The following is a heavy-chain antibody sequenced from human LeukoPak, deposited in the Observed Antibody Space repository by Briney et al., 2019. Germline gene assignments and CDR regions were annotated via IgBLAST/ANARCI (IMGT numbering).Heavy chain of an antibody. J-gene: IGHJ4*02. Sequence: GGSLRLSCAASGFTFSNYAMSWVRQAPGKGLEWVSAISGSGGSTYYADSVKGRFTISRDNSKNTLYLQMNSLRVADTAVYYCARGLYSSPPWGQGTLVTLSS. V-gene: IGHV3-23*01. CDR3: ARGLYSSPP. CDR2: ISGSGGST. CDR1: GFTFSNYA. D-gene: IGHD6-13*01.